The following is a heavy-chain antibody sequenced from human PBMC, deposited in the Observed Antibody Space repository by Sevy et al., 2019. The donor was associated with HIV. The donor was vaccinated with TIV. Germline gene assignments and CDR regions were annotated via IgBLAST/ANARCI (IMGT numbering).Heavy chain of an antibody. J-gene: IGHJ4*02. Sequence: GGFLRLSCAASGFSYSSYGMHWVRQAPGKGLEWVAYIQYDGSNKDYADSVKGRFTISRVNSKNTLDLQMNSLRVEDTAVYYCVKEGGGEGGDHWGQGTLVTVSS. CDR3: VKEGGGEGGDH. CDR1: GFSYSSYG. V-gene: IGHV3-30*02. D-gene: IGHD2-21*01. CDR2: IQYDGSNK.